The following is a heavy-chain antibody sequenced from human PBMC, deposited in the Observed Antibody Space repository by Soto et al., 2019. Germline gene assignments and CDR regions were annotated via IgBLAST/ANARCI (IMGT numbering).Heavy chain of an antibody. J-gene: IGHJ5*02. D-gene: IGHD1-20*01. CDR2: IWYDGSYQ. CDR3: ARDRLITYGAKIAPDH. CDR1: GFTFSDFG. Sequence: GGSLRLSCKASGFTFSDFGMHWVRQAPGKGLEWVSAIWYDGSYQYYADSVRGRFTTSRDNSNNTLLLEMNSLRVEDTAVYYCARDRLITYGAKIAPDHWGQGALVTVSS. V-gene: IGHV3-33*01.